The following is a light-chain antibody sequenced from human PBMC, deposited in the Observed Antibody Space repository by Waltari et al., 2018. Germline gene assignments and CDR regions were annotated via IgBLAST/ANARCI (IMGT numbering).Light chain of an antibody. V-gene: IGLV2-14*01. J-gene: IGLJ2*01. CDR1: SSDVGGYNY. CDR2: EVT. Sequence: QSALTQPASVSGSPGQSITISCTGTSSDVGGYNYVSWYQQHPGKAPKLIIYEVTNRPSGVSNRFSGSKSGNTASLTISGLQGDDEADYYCSSYATSSTPVVFGGGTKLTVL. CDR3: SSYATSSTPVV.